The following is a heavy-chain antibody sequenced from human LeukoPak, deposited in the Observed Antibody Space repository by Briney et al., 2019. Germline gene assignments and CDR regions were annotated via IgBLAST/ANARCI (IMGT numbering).Heavy chain of an antibody. D-gene: IGHD6-13*01. V-gene: IGHV4-34*01. Sequence: SETLSLTCAVYGGSFSGYYWSWIRQPPGKGLEWIGEINHSGSTNYNPSLKSRVTISVDTSKNQFSLKLSSVTAADTAVYYCARIYSSSWYPAIDYWGQGTLVTVSS. J-gene: IGHJ4*02. CDR2: INHSGST. CDR3: ARIYSSSWYPAIDY. CDR1: GGSFSGYY.